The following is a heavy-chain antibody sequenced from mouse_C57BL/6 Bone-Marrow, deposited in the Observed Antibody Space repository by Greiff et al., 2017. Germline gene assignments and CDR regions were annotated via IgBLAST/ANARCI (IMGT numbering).Heavy chain of an antibody. CDR2: IYPGSGST. CDR1: GYTFTSYW. V-gene: IGHV1-55*01. Sequence: QVQLQQPGAELVKPGASVRMSCKASGYTFTSYWITWVKQRPGQGLEWIGDIYPGSGSTNYNEKFKSKATLTVDTSSSSAYMQLSSLTSEDAAVYYCARRATVVDYWGQGTTLTVSS. CDR3: ARRATVVDY. J-gene: IGHJ2*01. D-gene: IGHD1-1*01.